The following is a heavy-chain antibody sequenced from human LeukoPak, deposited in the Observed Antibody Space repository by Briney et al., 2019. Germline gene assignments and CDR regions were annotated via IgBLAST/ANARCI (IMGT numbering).Heavy chain of an antibody. CDR1: GFTFSTYA. CDR2: ISYDGSNK. V-gene: IGHV3-30*04. J-gene: IGHJ4*02. Sequence: GSLRLSCAASGFTFSTYAMYWVRQAPGKGLEWVAVISYDGSNKDYADSVKGRFTFSRDNSKNTLYLQMNSLRAEDTAVYYCARGARKGDDYGGFFDFWGQGTLVTVSS. D-gene: IGHD4-23*01. CDR3: ARGARKGDDYGGFFDF.